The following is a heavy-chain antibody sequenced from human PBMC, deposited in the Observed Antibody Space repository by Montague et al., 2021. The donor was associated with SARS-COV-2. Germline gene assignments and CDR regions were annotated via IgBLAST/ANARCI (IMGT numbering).Heavy chain of an antibody. CDR1: GFSLATRGMS. Sequence: PALVKPTQTLTLTCTFSGFSLATRGMSVRWVRQPPGKGLEWLALISWNDIERYSLSLKSRLTITKDPSKNQVVLTLANMGPVDTTTYYCAHRMFIEVLIGDESVAFDVWGPGTKVTVSS. V-gene: IGHV2-5*08. D-gene: IGHD3-10*01. J-gene: IGHJ3*01. CDR2: ISWNDIE. CDR3: AHRMFIEVLIGDESVAFDV.